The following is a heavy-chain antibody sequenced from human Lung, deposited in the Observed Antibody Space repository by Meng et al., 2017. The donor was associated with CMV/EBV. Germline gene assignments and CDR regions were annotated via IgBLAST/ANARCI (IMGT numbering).Heavy chain of an antibody. CDR1: GFTVSSNY. CDR3: ARGSSREIWAQSVDY. CDR2: IYSGGST. V-gene: IGHV3-66*02. D-gene: IGHD2-2*01. Sequence: GESLKISCAASGFTVSSNYMSWVRQAPGKGLEWVSVIYSGGSTYYADSVKGRFTISRDNSKNTLYLQMNSLRAEDTAVYYCARGSSREIWAQSVDYWGQGXLVTASS. J-gene: IGHJ4*02.